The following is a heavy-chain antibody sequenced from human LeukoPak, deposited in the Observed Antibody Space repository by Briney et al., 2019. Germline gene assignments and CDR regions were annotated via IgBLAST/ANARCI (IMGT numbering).Heavy chain of an antibody. Sequence: SETLSLTCTVSGASISGFYWSWIRQPPGKALEWIGYIYYSGSTNYNPSLESRVTISVDKSKNQFSLKLSSVTAADTAVYYCARAYGSGSYNQYWFDPWGQGTLVTVSS. CDR2: IYYSGST. CDR1: GASISGFY. CDR3: ARAYGSGSYNQYWFDP. J-gene: IGHJ5*02. D-gene: IGHD3-10*01. V-gene: IGHV4-59*12.